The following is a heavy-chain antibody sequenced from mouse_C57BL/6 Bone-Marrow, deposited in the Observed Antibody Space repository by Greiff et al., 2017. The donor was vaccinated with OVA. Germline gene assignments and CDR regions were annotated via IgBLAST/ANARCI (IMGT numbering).Heavy chain of an antibody. CDR1: GFNIKDYY. J-gene: IGHJ2*01. CDR2: IDPENGET. CDR3: TTEYY. V-gene: IGHV14-4*01. Sequence: EVKLLQSGAELVRPGASVKLSCTASGFNIKDYYMHWVKERPEQGLEWIGWIDPENGETKYASKFQGKATITADTSSKTAYLHLSSLTSEDTAVYYCTTEYYWGQGTTLTVSS.